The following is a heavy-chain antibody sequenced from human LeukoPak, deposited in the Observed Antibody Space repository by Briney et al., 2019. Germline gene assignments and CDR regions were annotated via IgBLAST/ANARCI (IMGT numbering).Heavy chain of an antibody. D-gene: IGHD5-18*01. V-gene: IGHV4-38-2*02. CDR1: VYSISGPYY. CDR3: ARGRKYTSGYRVTELGSGYSDY. J-gene: IGHJ4*02. CDR2: IYHTGST. Sequence: PSETLSLTCTVSVYSISGPYYWGWIRQTPGKGLEWIGTIYHTGSTYYGPTLKVRVSISVDASKKQFSLKLSSVTAADTAVYYCARGRKYTSGYRVTELGSGYSDYWGEGTLVTVSS.